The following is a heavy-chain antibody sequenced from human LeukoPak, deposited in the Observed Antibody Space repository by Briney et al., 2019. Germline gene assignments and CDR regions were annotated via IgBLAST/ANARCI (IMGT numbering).Heavy chain of an antibody. CDR2: ISASGYNT. J-gene: IGHJ4*02. V-gene: IGHV3-23*01. D-gene: IGHD6-13*01. CDR3: TKDAGYSSSWSKFDY. CDR1: GVTFNSHG. Sequence: PGGTLRLSSAASGVTFNSHGMSWVRQSPGKGLEWVATISASGYNTYYADSVKGRFTISRDNSKNTLYLQMNSLRAEDTAVYYCTKDAGYSSSWSKFDYWGQGTLVTVSS.